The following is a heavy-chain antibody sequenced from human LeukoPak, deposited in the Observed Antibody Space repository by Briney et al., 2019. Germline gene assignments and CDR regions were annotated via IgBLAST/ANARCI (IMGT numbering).Heavy chain of an antibody. CDR2: TYHDGST. D-gene: IGHD1-1*01. J-gene: IGHJ4*02. Sequence: PSETLSLTCAVSGGSFSSSNWWNWVRQAPGKGLEWIGETYHDGSTNYNPSLKSRVTISVDTSKNQFSLKLSSVTAADTAVYYCARGQTDYYFDYWGQGTLVTVSS. CDR1: GGSFSSSNW. V-gene: IGHV4-4*02. CDR3: ARGQTDYYFDY.